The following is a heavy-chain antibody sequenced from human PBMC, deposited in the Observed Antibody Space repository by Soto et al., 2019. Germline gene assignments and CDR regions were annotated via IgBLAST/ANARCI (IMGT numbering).Heavy chain of an antibody. D-gene: IGHD5-18*01. V-gene: IGHV4-39*02. Sequence: QLQLQESGPGLVKPSETLSLTCTVSGGSMSSSTYYWGWVRQPPGRGLEWVGSIYYRGNTYYNPSIKCRVTIAVDTAKKQLFVGLRSVTAADTAVYYCARDKAVGGYSNRYDGFGPWGQGTLVIVSS. CDR2: IYYRGNT. CDR3: ARDKAVGGYSNRYDGFGP. CDR1: GGSMSSSTYY. J-gene: IGHJ5*02.